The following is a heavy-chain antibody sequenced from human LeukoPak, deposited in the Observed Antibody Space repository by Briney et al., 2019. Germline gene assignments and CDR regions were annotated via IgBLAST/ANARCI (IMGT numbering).Heavy chain of an antibody. CDR3: ARGISGSGSYGHFDY. V-gene: IGHV4-4*02. CDR2: IFHSGDT. J-gene: IGHJ4*02. Sequence: PSGTLSLTCAVSGDSISNNNWWSWVRQPPGKGLEWIGEIFHSGDTNYKPSLKSRVTMSVDTSKNQFSLRLSSVTAADTAIYYCARGISGSGSYGHFDYWGQGILVTVSS. CDR1: GDSISNNNW. D-gene: IGHD1-26*01.